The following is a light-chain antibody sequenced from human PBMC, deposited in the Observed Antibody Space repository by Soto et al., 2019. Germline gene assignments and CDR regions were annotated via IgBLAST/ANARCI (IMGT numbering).Light chain of an antibody. CDR1: SSNIGSNY. J-gene: IGLJ3*02. CDR3: AAWDDSLSGPV. Sequence: QSVLSQSPSASGTPGQRVTISCSGSSSNIGSNYVFWYQQLPGTAPKVLIYRNNQRPSGVPDRFSGSKSGTSASLAISGLRSEDEADYYCAAWDDSLSGPVFGGGTKVTVL. CDR2: RNN. V-gene: IGLV1-47*01.